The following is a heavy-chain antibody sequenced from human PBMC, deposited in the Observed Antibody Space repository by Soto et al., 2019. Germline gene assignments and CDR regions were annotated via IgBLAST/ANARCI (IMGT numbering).Heavy chain of an antibody. V-gene: IGHV5-51*01. D-gene: IGHD3-22*01. CDR3: ARHEFPKNYYYDSSGKDNPPGWFDP. CDR2: RYPGDSDT. CDR1: GYRFTRYW. Sequence: RESLKLSCKGSGYRFTRYWIGWGRQTPVKGLELMVSRYPGDSDTRYSPSFQGQVTISADKSISTAYLQWSSLKASDTAMYYCARHEFPKNYYYDSSGKDNPPGWFDPWGQGTLVTVSS. J-gene: IGHJ5*02.